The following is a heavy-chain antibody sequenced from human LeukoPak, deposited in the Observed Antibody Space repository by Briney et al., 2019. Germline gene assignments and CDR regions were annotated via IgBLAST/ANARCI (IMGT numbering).Heavy chain of an antibody. J-gene: IGHJ4*02. D-gene: IGHD5-18*01. CDR3: VRGGEQLWNYYFDY. V-gene: IGHV1-69*04. CDR1: GGTFSSYA. CDR2: IIPILGIA. Sequence: GASVKVSCKASGGTFSSYAISWVRQAPGQGLEWMGRIIPILGIANYAQKFQGRVTITADKSTSTAYMELSSLRSEDTAVYYCVRGGEQLWNYYFDYWGQGTLVTVSS.